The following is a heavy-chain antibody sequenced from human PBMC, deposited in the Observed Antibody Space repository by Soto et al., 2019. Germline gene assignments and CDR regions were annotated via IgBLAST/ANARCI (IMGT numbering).Heavy chain of an antibody. J-gene: IGHJ4*02. V-gene: IGHV4-4*02. Sequence: SETLSLTCTVSGGSIRTPDRWSWVRQTPEKGLEWIGEIYHSGTPNYNPSFKSRLSLSIDRTRNQFSLSLSSMTAADKAVYYCARGGGYDSFDFWGQGIQVTVSS. D-gene: IGHD2-15*01. CDR3: ARGGGYDSFDF. CDR1: GGSIRTPDR. CDR2: IYHSGTP.